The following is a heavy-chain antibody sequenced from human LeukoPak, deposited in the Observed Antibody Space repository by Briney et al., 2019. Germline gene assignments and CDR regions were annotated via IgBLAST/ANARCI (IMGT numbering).Heavy chain of an antibody. CDR3: ARQADFDWFDP. V-gene: IGHV4-39*07. D-gene: IGHD3-3*01. Sequence: SETLSLTCTVSGGSISSSSYYWGWIRQPPGQGLEWIGTIYYSGSTYYNPSLKSRVTISVDTSKNQFSLKLSSVTAADTAVYYCARQADFDWFDPWGQGTLVTVSS. CDR1: GGSISSSSYY. J-gene: IGHJ5*02. CDR2: IYYSGST.